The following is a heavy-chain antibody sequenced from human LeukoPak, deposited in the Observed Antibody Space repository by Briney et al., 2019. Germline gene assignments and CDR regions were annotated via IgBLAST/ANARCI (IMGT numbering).Heavy chain of an antibody. CDR2: IAVYNGDT. J-gene: IGHJ5*02. Sequence: GASVKVSCKASGYTFNTFGITWVRQAPGQGLEWLGWIAVYNGDTNYAQKFQGRVTLTTDTSTNTAYMELTSLTSDDTAVYYCARHFGYDSPVGLWGQGTLVTVSS. CDR1: GYTFNTFG. V-gene: IGHV1-18*01. D-gene: IGHD3-22*01. CDR3: ARHFGYDSPVGL.